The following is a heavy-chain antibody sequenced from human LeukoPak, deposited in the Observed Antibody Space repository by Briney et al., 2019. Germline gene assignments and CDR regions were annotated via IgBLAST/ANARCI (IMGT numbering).Heavy chain of an antibody. CDR1: GFTFSSYW. Sequence: GGSLRLSCAASGFTFSSYWMHWVRQAPGKGLVWVSRINSDGSSTSYADSVKGRFTISRDNAKNTLYLQMNSLRAEDTAAYYCAKEQLAVVSPFDYWGQGTLVTVSS. J-gene: IGHJ4*02. D-gene: IGHD3-22*01. CDR2: INSDGSST. CDR3: AKEQLAVVSPFDY. V-gene: IGHV3-74*01.